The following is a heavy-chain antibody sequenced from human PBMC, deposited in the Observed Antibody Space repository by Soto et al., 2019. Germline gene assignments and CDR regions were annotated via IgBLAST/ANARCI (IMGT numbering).Heavy chain of an antibody. V-gene: IGHV1-2*04. D-gene: IGHD6-6*01. J-gene: IGHJ6*02. CDR2: INPNSGGT. CDR3: ARDSSSDGMDV. CDR1: RDTFTGYY. Sequence: ASVKASCKASRDTFTGYYIHWVLQAPGQGLEWMGWINPNSGGTNYAQKFQGWVTMTRDTSISTAYMELSRLRSDDTAVYDCARDSSSDGMDVWGQGTTVTVSS.